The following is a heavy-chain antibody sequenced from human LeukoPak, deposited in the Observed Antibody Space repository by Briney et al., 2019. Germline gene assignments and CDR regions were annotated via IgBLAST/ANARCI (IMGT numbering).Heavy chain of an antibody. V-gene: IGHV1-46*01. CDR1: RYTFTSYY. J-gene: IGHJ3*02. CDR3: ARLRDYGDYRDAFDI. Sequence: ASVTVSRKASRYTFTSYYKLWVRQAPRQASEWMGIINPSVVSTNYAQKFQGRVTMTRDTSTSTVYMELSSLRSEDTATYYCARLRDYGDYRDAFDIWGQGTMVTVSS. CDR2: INPSVVST. D-gene: IGHD4-17*01.